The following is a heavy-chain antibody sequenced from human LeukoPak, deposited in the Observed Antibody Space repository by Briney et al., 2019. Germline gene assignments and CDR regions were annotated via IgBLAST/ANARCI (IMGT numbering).Heavy chain of an antibody. D-gene: IGHD3-10*01. V-gene: IGHV1-69*13. CDR2: IIPIFGTA. CDR1: GGTFSSYA. CDR3: ACSPYYYGSGSYNWFDP. J-gene: IGHJ5*02. Sequence: ASVTVSCMASGGTFSSYAISWVRQAPGQGREWMGGIIPIFGTANYAQKFQGRVTITADESTSTAYMELSSLRSEDTAVYYCACSPYYYGSGSYNWFDPWGQGTLVTVSS.